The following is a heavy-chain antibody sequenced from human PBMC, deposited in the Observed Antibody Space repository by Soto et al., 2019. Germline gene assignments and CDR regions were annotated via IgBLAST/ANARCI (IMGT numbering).Heavy chain of an antibody. CDR3: ARENLGYCSSTSCYAGSDWYFDL. CDR1: GFTFSSYG. D-gene: IGHD2-2*01. CDR2: IWYDGSNK. Sequence: GGSLRLSCAASGFTFSSYGMHWVRQAPGKGLEWVAVIWYDGSNKYYADSVKGRFTISRDNSKNTLYLQMNSLRAEDTAVYYCARENLGYCSSTSCYAGSDWYFDLWGRGTLVTVSS. J-gene: IGHJ2*01. V-gene: IGHV3-33*01.